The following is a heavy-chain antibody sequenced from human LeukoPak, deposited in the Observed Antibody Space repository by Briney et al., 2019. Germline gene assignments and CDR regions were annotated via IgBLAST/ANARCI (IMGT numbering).Heavy chain of an antibody. CDR3: ARDGVEMATSNHYYYYYGMDV. D-gene: IGHD5-24*01. Sequence: ASVKVSCKASGYTFTSYAMHWVRQAPGQRLEWMGWINAGNGNTKYSQKFQGRVTITRDTSASTAYMELSSLRSEDTAVYYCARDGVEMATSNHYYYYYGMDVWGQGTTVTVSS. CDR1: GYTFTSYA. J-gene: IGHJ6*02. V-gene: IGHV1-3*01. CDR2: INAGNGNT.